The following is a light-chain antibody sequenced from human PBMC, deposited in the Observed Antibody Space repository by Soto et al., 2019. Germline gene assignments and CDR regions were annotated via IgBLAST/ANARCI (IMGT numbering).Light chain of an antibody. J-gene: IGLJ1*01. CDR1: SSNIGSNY. Sequence: QSVLTQPPSASGTPGQRDTISCSGSSSNIGSNYVYWYQQLPGTAPKLLIYRNNQRPSGVPDRFSGSKSGTSASLAISGLRSEDEADYYCAAWDDSLSGRVFGTGTKLTVL. CDR3: AAWDDSLSGRV. CDR2: RNN. V-gene: IGLV1-47*01.